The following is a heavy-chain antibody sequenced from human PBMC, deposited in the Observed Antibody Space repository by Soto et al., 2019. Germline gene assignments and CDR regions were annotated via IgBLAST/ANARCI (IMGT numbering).Heavy chain of an antibody. CDR2: ISSDNGNT. CDR3: ARCIQQDYYYGMDV. D-gene: IGHD5-18*01. J-gene: IGHJ6*02. V-gene: IGHV1-18*01. CDR1: GYTFYSHS. Sequence: GASVKVSCKASGYTFYSHSISWVRPAPGQGLEWMGRISSDNGNTRYAQKFRGRVTMTTDTSTSTVYMELRNLRSDDTAVYYCARCIQQDYYYGMDVWGQGTTVTVS.